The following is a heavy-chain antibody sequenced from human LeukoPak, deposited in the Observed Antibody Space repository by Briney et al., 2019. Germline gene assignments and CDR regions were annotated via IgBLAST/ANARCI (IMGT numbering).Heavy chain of an antibody. CDR2: IYTGGNT. CDR1: GFTVDSNY. D-gene: IGHD1-26*01. Sequence: PGGSLRLSCAASGFTVDSNYLSWVRQAPGKGLEWVSTIYTGGNTYYAASVKGRFTISRDFSKNTLYLQMNSLRAEDTAVYYCARDSSGLPLYYFDYWGQGTLVTVSS. J-gene: IGHJ4*02. CDR3: ARDSSGLPLYYFDY. V-gene: IGHV3-53*01.